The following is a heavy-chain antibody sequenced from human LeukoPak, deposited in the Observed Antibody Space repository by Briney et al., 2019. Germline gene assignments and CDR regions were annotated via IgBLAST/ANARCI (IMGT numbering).Heavy chain of an antibody. CDR3: ARDHGDYVQYNWFDP. D-gene: IGHD4-17*01. CDR1: GYTFTGYY. V-gene: IGHV1-2*02. J-gene: IGHJ5*02. Sequence: ASVKVSCKASGYTFTGYYIHWVRQAPGQGLEWLGWINPNRGGTKYAQKFQGRVTMTRDTSIRTAYMELSGLRSDDTAVYYCARDHGDYVQYNWFDPWGQGTLVTVSS. CDR2: INPNRGGT.